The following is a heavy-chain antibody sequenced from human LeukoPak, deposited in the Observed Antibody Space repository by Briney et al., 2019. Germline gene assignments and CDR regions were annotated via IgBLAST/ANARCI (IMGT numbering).Heavy chain of an antibody. Sequence: GGSLRLSCAASGFTVTDNYMNWVRQSSGKGLEWVSVIYGGGDTNYADSVKGRFTISRDNSKNTLYLQMNSLRAEDTAVYYCAKDLELTIFGVAPAGYWGQGTLVTVSS. J-gene: IGHJ4*02. V-gene: IGHV3-53*01. CDR2: IYGGGDT. D-gene: IGHD3-3*01. CDR3: AKDLELTIFGVAPAGY. CDR1: GFTVTDNY.